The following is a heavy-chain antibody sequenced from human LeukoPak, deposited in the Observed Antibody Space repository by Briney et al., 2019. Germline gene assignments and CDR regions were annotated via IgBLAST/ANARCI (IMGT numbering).Heavy chain of an antibody. Sequence: PGGSLRLSCAASGFTFSSYWMNWARQAPGKGLEWVANIRQDGSDKYYVDSVKGRFTISRDNAKNSLYLQMNSLRAEDTAVYYCARGARTLYYGMDVWGQGTTVTVSS. CDR1: GFTFSSYW. D-gene: IGHD1-14*01. V-gene: IGHV3-7*01. CDR2: IRQDGSDK. CDR3: ARGARTLYYGMDV. J-gene: IGHJ6*02.